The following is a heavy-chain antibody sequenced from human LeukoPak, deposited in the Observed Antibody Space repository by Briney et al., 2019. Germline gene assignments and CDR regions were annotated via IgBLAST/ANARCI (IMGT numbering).Heavy chain of an antibody. CDR3: AREGGYSGSYRDCYFDY. CDR1: GFTFSSYW. Sequence: GGSLRLSCAASGFTFSSYWMSWVRQAPGKGLEWVANIKQDGSEKYYADSVKGRFTISRDNSKNTLYLQMNSLRAEDTAVYYCAREGGYSGSYRDCYFDYWGQGTLVTVSS. CDR2: IKQDGSEK. D-gene: IGHD1-26*01. J-gene: IGHJ4*02. V-gene: IGHV3-7*01.